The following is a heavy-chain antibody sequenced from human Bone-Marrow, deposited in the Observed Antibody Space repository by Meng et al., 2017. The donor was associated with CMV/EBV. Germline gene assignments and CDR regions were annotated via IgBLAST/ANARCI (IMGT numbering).Heavy chain of an antibody. CDR3: ARPPYYSDSSTYHRSDYFDY. V-gene: IGHV4-34*01. J-gene: IGHJ4*02. D-gene: IGHD3-22*01. Sequence: SETLSLTCTVYGGPFSGYYWNWIRQPPGKGLEWIGEISHSGNTNFNPSLKSRVTISVDTSKNQFSLKLNSVTAADTAVYFCARPPYYSDSSTYHRSDYFDYWGQGTLVTVSS. CDR2: ISHSGNT. CDR1: GGPFSGYY.